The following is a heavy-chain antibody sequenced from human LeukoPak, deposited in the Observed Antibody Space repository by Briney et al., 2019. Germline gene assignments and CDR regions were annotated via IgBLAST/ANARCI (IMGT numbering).Heavy chain of an antibody. J-gene: IGHJ3*02. CDR3: ARDLAKWEPRAFDI. CDR2: ISSTGGTI. D-gene: IGHD1-26*01. V-gene: IGHV3-48*01. CDR1: GFTFRNYL. Sequence: GGSLRLSCAASGFTFRNYLMNWVRQAPGKGLEWVSFISSTGGTIYYADSVKGRFTVSRDNGKNSLLLQMNSLRAEDTALYYCARDLAKWEPRAFDIWGQGTMVTVSS.